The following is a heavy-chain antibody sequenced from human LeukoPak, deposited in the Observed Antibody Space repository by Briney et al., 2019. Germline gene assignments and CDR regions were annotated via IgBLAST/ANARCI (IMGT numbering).Heavy chain of an antibody. CDR3: ARYGTYTWGNYYYWFDP. Sequence: PSQTLSLTWTVSAGSVSRDDYYWSWIRQPPGKGLEWIGYVYYSGSTYYNPSLKSRVTISVDTSKNQFSLKLNSVTAADTAVYYCARYGTYTWGNYYYWFDPWGQGTLVTVSS. J-gene: IGHJ5*02. CDR1: AGSVSRDDYY. CDR2: VYYSGST. V-gene: IGHV4-30-4*01. D-gene: IGHD3-10*01.